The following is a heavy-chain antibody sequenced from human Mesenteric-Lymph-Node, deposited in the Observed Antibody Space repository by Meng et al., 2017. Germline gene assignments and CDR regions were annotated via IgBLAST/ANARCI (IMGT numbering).Heavy chain of an antibody. V-gene: IGHV3-7*01. CDR2: IRPGGSEI. J-gene: IGHJ6*02. D-gene: IGHD6-13*01. CDR1: GLTLTNFW. CDR3: ATKAAPGYGMDV. Sequence: GGSLRLSCAASGLTLTNFWMAWVRQAPGKGLEWVGNIRPGGSEINYVDSVKGRFTISRDNADNSLYLDMNSLRTEDTAVYYCATKAAPGYGMDVWGQGTMVTVSS.